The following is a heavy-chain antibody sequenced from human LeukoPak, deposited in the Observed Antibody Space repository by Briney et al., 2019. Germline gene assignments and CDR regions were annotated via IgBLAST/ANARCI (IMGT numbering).Heavy chain of an antibody. D-gene: IGHD3-22*01. CDR1: GFTFDDYG. Sequence: GGSLRLSCAASGFTFDDYGMSWVRQAPGKGLEWVSGINWNGGSTGYADSVKGRFTISRDNAKNSLYLQMNSLRAEDTALYYCARVSKSSGYPYYFDYWGRGTLVTVSS. J-gene: IGHJ4*02. V-gene: IGHV3-20*04. CDR2: INWNGGST. CDR3: ARVSKSSGYPYYFDY.